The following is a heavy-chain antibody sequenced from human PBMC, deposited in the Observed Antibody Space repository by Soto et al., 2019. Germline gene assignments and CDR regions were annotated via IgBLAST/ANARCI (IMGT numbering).Heavy chain of an antibody. CDR3: ARAPGDLHAFDI. CDR2: ISPYNGNT. D-gene: IGHD4-17*01. J-gene: IGHJ3*02. V-gene: IGHV1-18*01. Sequence: ASVKVSCKASGYTFTSYGISWVRQAPGQGLEWMGWISPYNGNTNYAQNLQGRVTMTTDTSTTTAYMELRSLRSDDTAVYFCARAPGDLHAFDIWGQGTMVTVSS. CDR1: GYTFTSYG.